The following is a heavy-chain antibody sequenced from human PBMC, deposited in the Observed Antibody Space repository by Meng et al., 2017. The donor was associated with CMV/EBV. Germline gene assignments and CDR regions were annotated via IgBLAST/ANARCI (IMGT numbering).Heavy chain of an antibody. J-gene: IGHJ4*02. CDR3: AHRLASAGWLQLPFDY. CDR2: IYWDDDK. V-gene: IGHV2-5*02. CDR1: GFSLSTSGVG. D-gene: IGHD5-24*01. Sequence: QVTLTGSGPTRVEPTQTLTLTCTFSGFSLSTSGVGVGWIRQPPGKALEWLALIYWDDDKRYSPSLKSRLTITKDTSKNQVVLTMTNMDPVDTATYYCAHRLASAGWLQLPFDYWGQGTLVTGSS.